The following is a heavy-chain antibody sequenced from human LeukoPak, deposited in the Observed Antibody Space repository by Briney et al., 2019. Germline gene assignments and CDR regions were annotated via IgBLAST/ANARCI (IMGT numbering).Heavy chain of an antibody. Sequence: ASVKVSCTASAYTFTGYYMHWVRQAPGQGLEWMGWINPNSGGTNYAQKFQGRVAMTRDTSISTAYMELSRLRSDDTAVYYCAREWCEAAAGPPLLYYFDYWGRGTLVTVSS. V-gene: IGHV1-2*02. J-gene: IGHJ4*02. CDR1: AYTFTGYY. D-gene: IGHD6-13*01. CDR3: AREWCEAAAGPPLLYYFDY. CDR2: INPNSGGT.